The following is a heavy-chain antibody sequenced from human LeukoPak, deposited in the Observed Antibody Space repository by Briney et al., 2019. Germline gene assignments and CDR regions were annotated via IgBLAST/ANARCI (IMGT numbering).Heavy chain of an antibody. J-gene: IGHJ4*02. V-gene: IGHV4-34*01. D-gene: IGHD3-10*01. CDR2: INHSGST. CDR3: ASRRPGSGPIDY. Sequence: SEILSLTCAVYGGSFSGYYWSWIRQPPGRGLEWIGEINHSGSTNYNPSLKSRVTISVDTSKNQFSLKLSSVTAADTAVYYCASRRPGSGPIDYWGQGTLVTVSS. CDR1: GGSFSGYY.